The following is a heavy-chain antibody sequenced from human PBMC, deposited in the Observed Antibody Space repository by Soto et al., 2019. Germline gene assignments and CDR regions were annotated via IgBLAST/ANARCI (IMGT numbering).Heavy chain of an antibody. CDR1: GFTFSDYY. Sequence: QVQLVESGGGLVKPGGSLRLSCAASGFTFSDYYMSWIRQAPGKGLEWVSYISSSGSTIYYADSVRGRFTISRDNAKNSLYLQMNSLRAEYTAVHYCASGGLYCSGGSCPHLNCDSWGQGTLVTVSS. D-gene: IGHD2-15*01. J-gene: IGHJ5*01. CDR3: ASGGLYCSGGSCPHLNCDS. V-gene: IGHV3-11*01. CDR2: ISSSGSTI.